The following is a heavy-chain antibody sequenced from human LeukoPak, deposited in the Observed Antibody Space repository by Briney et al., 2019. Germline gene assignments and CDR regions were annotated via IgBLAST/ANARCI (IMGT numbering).Heavy chain of an antibody. J-gene: IGHJ4*02. V-gene: IGHV3-48*03. CDR3: ARRGFYDTSGYLFDH. CDR2: ISTSGSPI. Sequence: GGSLRLSCAASGFTFSSYEMNWVRQAPGKGLEWVSYISTSGSPIYYGNSVKGRFTISRDNAKNSLYLQMNSLRAEDTALYYCARRGFYDTSGYLFDHWGQGTPVTASS. D-gene: IGHD3-22*01. CDR1: GFTFSSYE.